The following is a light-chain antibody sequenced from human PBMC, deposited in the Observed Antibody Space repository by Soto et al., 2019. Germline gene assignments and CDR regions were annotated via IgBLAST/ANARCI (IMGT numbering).Light chain of an antibody. Sequence: QSVLTQPASVSGSPGQSITISCTGTSSDVGGYNYVSWYQQHPGKAPKLMIYDVSNRPSGVSNRFSGSKSGNTASLTISGLQAEDEAAYHCSSYTSSSTLGVVFGGGTKLTVL. J-gene: IGLJ2*01. CDR2: DVS. V-gene: IGLV2-14*01. CDR3: SSYTSSSTLGVV. CDR1: SSDVGGYNY.